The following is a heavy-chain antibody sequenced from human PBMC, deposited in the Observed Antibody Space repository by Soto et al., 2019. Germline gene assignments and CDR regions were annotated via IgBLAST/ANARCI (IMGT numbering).Heavy chain of an antibody. CDR2: LSDADSTA. CDR1: GFNFSPYW. V-gene: IGHV3-74*01. D-gene: IGHD1-1*01. Sequence: GVALRRSCAVSGFNFSPYWMHCVRQVPGKSLTWLSRLSDADSTATYADSVKRRFVISRENAKNSLYLEMNTLRADDSGLYHWARGPRLSPTGTGARCAWG. J-gene: IGHJ6*03. CDR3: ARGPRLSPTGTGARCA.